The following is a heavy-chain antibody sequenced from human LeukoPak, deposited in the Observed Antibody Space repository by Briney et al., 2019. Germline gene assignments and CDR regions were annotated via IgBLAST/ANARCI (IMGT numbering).Heavy chain of an antibody. CDR3: ARGYCSSTSCYPFDY. J-gene: IGHJ4*02. D-gene: IGHD2-2*01. CDR1: GYTFTGYY. V-gene: IGHV1-2*02. CDR2: INPNSGGT. Sequence: ASVKVPCKASGYTFTGYYMHWVRQAPGQGLEWMGWINPNSGGTNYAQKFQGRVTMTRDTSISTAYMELSRLRSDDTAVYYCARGYCSSTSCYPFDYWGQGTLVTVSS.